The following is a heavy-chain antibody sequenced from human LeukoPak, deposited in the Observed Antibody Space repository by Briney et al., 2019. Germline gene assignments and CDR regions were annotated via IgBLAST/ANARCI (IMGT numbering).Heavy chain of an antibody. J-gene: IGHJ5*02. V-gene: IGHV4-39*07. CDR3: ARAGGFTILRGVVNNWFDP. CDR1: GGSISSGGYY. D-gene: IGHD3-10*01. Sequence: PSETLSLTCIVSGGSISSGGYYWGWIRQPPGKGLEWIGSMYYSGSTYYNPSLKSRVTISVDTSKNQFSLKLSSVTAADTAVYYCARAGGFTILRGVVNNWFDPWGQGTLVTVSS. CDR2: MYYSGST.